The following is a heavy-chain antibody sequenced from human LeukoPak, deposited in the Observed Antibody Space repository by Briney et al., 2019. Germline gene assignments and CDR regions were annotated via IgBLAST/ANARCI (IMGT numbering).Heavy chain of an antibody. CDR3: AKDLSRAVAADWFDP. J-gene: IGHJ5*02. D-gene: IGHD6-19*01. CDR2: ISDSGGST. Sequence: GGSLRLSCAASGFTFSSYWMSWVRQAPGKGLEWVSSISDSGGSTYYADSVKGRFTISRDNSKNALYLQMTSLRAADTAVYYCAKDLSRAVAADWFDPWDQGSLVTVSS. V-gene: IGHV3-23*01. CDR1: GFTFSSYW.